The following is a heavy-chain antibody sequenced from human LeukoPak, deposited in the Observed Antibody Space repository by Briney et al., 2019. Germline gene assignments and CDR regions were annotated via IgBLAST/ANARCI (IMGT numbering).Heavy chain of an antibody. CDR1: GGSFSGYY. CDR2: INHSGST. D-gene: IGHD6-13*01. Sequence: SETLSLTCAVYGGSFSGYYWSWIRQPPGKGLEWIGEINHSGSTNCNPSLKSRVTISVDTSKNQFSLKLSPVTAADTAVYYCASTYSSSWYFFDYWGQGTLVTGSS. CDR3: ASTYSSSWYFFDY. J-gene: IGHJ4*02. V-gene: IGHV4-34*01.